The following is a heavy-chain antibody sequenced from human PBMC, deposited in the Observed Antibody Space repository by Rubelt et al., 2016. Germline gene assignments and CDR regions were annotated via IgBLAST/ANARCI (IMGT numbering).Heavy chain of an antibody. V-gene: IGHV2-5*02. J-gene: IGHJ4*02. CDR2: ISWDDDK. CDR3: AHKGPVTHSSSRRYFDY. D-gene: IGHD6-13*01. CDR1: GFSLSTSGEG. Sequence: QITLEESGPALVKPTQALALTCTFSGFSLSTSGEGVGWIRQPPGKALEWLAVISWDDDKRYSPSLKSRLTVTNATSRNQVVLTVTNMDPMDTATYYCAHKGPVTHSSSRRYFDYWGQGTLVTVSS.